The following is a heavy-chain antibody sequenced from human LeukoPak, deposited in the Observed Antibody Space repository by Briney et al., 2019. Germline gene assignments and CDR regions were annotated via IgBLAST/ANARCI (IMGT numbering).Heavy chain of an antibody. Sequence: GGSLRLSCAASGFTFSNYGMHWVRQAPGKGLEWVAFIRYDGSNKYYADSVKGRFTISRDNSKNTLYLQMNSLRAEDTAVYYCAKDAKPRFLPQNWFDPWGQGTLVTVSS. J-gene: IGHJ5*02. D-gene: IGHD3-3*01. CDR3: AKDAKPRFLPQNWFDP. V-gene: IGHV3-30*02. CDR1: GFTFSNYG. CDR2: IRYDGSNK.